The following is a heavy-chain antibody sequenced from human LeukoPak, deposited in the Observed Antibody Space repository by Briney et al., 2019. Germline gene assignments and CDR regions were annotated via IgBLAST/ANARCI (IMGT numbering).Heavy chain of an antibody. Sequence: SETQSLTCAVYGGSFSGYYWSWIRQPPGKGLEWIGEINHSGSTNYNPSLKSRVTISVDTSKNQFSLKLSSVTAADTAVYYCARGARSDPGGSGSYYEDYWGQGTLVTVSS. V-gene: IGHV4-34*01. CDR3: ARGARSDPGGSGSYYEDY. CDR2: INHSGST. CDR1: GGSFSGYY. J-gene: IGHJ4*02. D-gene: IGHD1-26*01.